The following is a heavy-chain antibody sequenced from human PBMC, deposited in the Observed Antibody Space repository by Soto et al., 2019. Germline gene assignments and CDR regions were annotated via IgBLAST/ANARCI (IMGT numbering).Heavy chain of an antibody. D-gene: IGHD3-3*01. CDR3: ASAYYDFWSGYRGPFDY. J-gene: IGHJ4*02. V-gene: IGHV5-51*01. Sequence: GESLKISCKGSGYSFTSYWIGWVRQMPGKGLEWMGIIYPGDSDTRYSPSFQGQVTISADKSISTAYLQWSSLKASDTAMYYCASAYYDFWSGYRGPFDYWGQGTLVTVSS. CDR1: GYSFTSYW. CDR2: IYPGDSDT.